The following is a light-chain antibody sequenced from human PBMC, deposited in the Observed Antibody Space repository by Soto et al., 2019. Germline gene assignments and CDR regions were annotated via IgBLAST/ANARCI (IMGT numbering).Light chain of an antibody. J-gene: IGKJ2*01. V-gene: IGKV3-20*01. CDR3: QQYGSSPLYT. Sequence: EIVLTQSPGTLSLSPGESATLSCRASQRVSSSYLGWYQQKPGQAPRLLIYGASNRATGIPDRFSGSGSGTDFTLTISRLEPEDFAVYYCQQYGSSPLYTFGQGTKLEIK. CDR1: QRVSSSY. CDR2: GAS.